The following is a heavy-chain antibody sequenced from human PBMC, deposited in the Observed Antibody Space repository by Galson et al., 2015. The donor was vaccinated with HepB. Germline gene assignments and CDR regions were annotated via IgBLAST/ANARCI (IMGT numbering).Heavy chain of an antibody. CDR3: AYGLDV. V-gene: IGHV6-1*01. J-gene: IGHJ6*02. CDR2: TYYRSKWYK. Sequence: CAISGDSVSSNSAAWNWIRQSPSRGLEWLGRTYYRSKWYKDYAVSVKGRITINTDTSKNQVPLQLSSVTPEDTAVYYCAYGLDVWGQGTTVTVSS. CDR1: GDSVSSNSAA.